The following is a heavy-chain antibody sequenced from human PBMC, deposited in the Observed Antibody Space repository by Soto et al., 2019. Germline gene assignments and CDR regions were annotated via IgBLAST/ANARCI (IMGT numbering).Heavy chain of an antibody. Sequence: QVQLQASGPGLVKPSDTLSLTCTVSGDSIGTYNWGWIRQPPGKRLEWIGYIYSNGGTSYNPALKSRVTISADTSTKQFSLRLSSVTAADTAVHYCVRQGIGALHGLVDVWGQGTTVTVSS. CDR3: VRQGIGALHGLVDV. J-gene: IGHJ6*02. V-gene: IGHV4-59*08. D-gene: IGHD1-26*01. CDR1: GDSIGTYN. CDR2: IYSNGGT.